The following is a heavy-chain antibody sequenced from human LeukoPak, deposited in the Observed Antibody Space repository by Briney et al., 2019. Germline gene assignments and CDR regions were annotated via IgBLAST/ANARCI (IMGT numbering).Heavy chain of an antibody. V-gene: IGHV3-53*01. CDR3: VDRRYDFWSGYYRF. Sequence: GGSLRLSCAASGFTVSSNYMSWVRQAPGKGLEWASVIFSGGSTYYADSVKGRFTISRDNSKNTLYLQMNSLRAEDTAVYYCVDRRYDFWSGYYRFWGQGTLVTVSS. D-gene: IGHD3-3*01. CDR2: IFSGGST. J-gene: IGHJ4*02. CDR1: GFTVSSNY.